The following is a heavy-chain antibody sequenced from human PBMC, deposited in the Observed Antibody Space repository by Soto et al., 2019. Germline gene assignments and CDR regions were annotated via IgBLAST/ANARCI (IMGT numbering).Heavy chain of an antibody. CDR2: IYYSGST. V-gene: IGHV4-59*01. Sequence: PSETLSLTCTVSGGSISSYYWSWIRQPPGKGLEWIGYIYYSGSTNYNPSLKSRVTISVDTSKNQFSLKLSSVTAADTAVYYCARIRWCGLCDIYGDYPRYYFDYWGQGTLVTVSS. CDR1: GGSISSYY. D-gene: IGHD4-17*01. CDR3: ARIRWCGLCDIYGDYPRYYFDY. J-gene: IGHJ4*02.